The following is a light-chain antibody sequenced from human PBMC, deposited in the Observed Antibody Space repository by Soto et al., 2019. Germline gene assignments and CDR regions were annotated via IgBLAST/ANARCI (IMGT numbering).Light chain of an antibody. CDR1: QDISRF. J-gene: IGKJ2*01. CDR2: DTS. CDR3: LQHNTYPYT. V-gene: IGKV1-17*03. Sequence: DVQMIQSPSAMSASVGDRVTITCRASQDISRFVAWFQQKRGKAPERLFYDTSTLQVGVPSRFSGGGSGTEFTPAISGLQPDDSETYYCLQHNTYPYTFGQATKLEIK.